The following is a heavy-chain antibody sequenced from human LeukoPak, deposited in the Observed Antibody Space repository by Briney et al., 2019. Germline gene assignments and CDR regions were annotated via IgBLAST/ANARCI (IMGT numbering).Heavy chain of an antibody. V-gene: IGHV3-7*01. CDR3: ARVVIPPTYVLLWFGEQQPFDY. D-gene: IGHD3-10*01. J-gene: IGHJ4*02. CDR1: GFTFSSYS. CDR2: IKQDGSEK. Sequence: GGSLRLSCAASGFTFSSYSMNWVRQAPGKGLERVANIKQDGSEKYYVDSVKGRFTISRDNAKNSLYLQMNSLRAEDTAVYYCARVVIPPTYVLLWFGEQQPFDYWGQGTLVTVSS.